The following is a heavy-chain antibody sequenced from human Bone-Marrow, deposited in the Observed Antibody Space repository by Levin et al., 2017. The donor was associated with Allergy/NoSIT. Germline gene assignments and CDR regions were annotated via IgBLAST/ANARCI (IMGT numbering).Heavy chain of an antibody. CDR1: GYIFKSYY. CDR3: ARDLRVARSDGSHDAFDV. Sequence: GASVKVSCKASGYIFKSYYMHWVRQAPGLGLEWMGLINPSDGSTGYAQKFQGRITMTRDTSTTTVYMELRRLRSDDTAMYFCARDLRVARSDGSHDAFDVWGQGTVVAVSS. J-gene: IGHJ3*01. D-gene: IGHD5-12*01. V-gene: IGHV1-46*02. CDR2: INPSDGST.